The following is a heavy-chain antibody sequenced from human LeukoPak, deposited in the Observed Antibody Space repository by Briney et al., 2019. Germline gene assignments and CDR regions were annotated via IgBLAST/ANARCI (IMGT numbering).Heavy chain of an antibody. CDR1: GFTFSSYW. V-gene: IGHV3-7*01. CDR3: ARDSSYYDFWSGFDY. J-gene: IGHJ4*02. D-gene: IGHD3-3*01. Sequence: PGGSLRLSCAASGFTFSSYWMSWVRQAPGKGLEWVANIKQDGSEKYYVDSVKGRFTISRDNAKNSLYLQMNSLRAEDTAVYYCARDSSYYDFWSGFDYWGQGTLVTVSS. CDR2: IKQDGSEK.